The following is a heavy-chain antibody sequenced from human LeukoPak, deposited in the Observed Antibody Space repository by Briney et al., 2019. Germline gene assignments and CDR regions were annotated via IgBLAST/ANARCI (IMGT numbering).Heavy chain of an antibody. CDR2: IYSGGST. CDR1: GFTVSSNY. CDR3: ARGPSEGMVTS. J-gene: IGHJ4*02. Sequence: PGGSLRLSCAASGFTVSSNYMSWVRQAPGKGLEWVSVIYSGGSTYYADSVKGRFTISRDNSKNTLYLQMNSLRAEDTAVHYCARGPSEGMVTSWGQGTLVTVSS. D-gene: IGHD4-23*01. V-gene: IGHV3-53*01.